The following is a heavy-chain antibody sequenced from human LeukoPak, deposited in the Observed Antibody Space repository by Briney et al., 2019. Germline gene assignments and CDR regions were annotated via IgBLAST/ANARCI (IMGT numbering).Heavy chain of an antibody. J-gene: IGHJ5*02. CDR1: GFTFSNSA. D-gene: IGHD1-26*01. CDR2: IIGTGGTT. V-gene: IGHV3-23*01. CDR3: TKGDPYSGDT. Sequence: GGSLRLSCAASGFTFSNSAMTWVRQAPGKGLEWVSSIIGTGGTTYYADSVKGRFTISRDNSKNTLYLQMNNLRVEDTAVYYCTKGDPYSGDTWGQGTLLTVSS.